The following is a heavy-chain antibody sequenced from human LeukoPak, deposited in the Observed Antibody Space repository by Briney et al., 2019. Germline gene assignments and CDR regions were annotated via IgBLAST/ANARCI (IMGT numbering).Heavy chain of an antibody. Sequence: GGSLRLSCAASGFTFSSYWMHWVRQAPGKGLVWVSRINSDGSSTSYADSVKGRFTISRDNAKNTLYLLMNSPRAEDTAVYYCARSGSWLSYDYWGQGTLVTVSS. V-gene: IGHV3-74*01. D-gene: IGHD3-16*02. CDR1: GFTFSSYW. J-gene: IGHJ4*02. CDR2: INSDGSST. CDR3: ARSGSWLSYDY.